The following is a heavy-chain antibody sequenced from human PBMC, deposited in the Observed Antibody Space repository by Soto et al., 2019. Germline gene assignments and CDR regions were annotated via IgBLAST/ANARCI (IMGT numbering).Heavy chain of an antibody. Sequence: QVQLQESGPGLVKPSETLSLTCTVSGGSISSYYWSWIRQPPGKGLEWIGYIYYSGSTNYNPSLKSRVTIAVDTSKNPFSLKLSSVTAAETGVYYCARDGGDGDFWSGYYPAFDIWGQGTMVTVSS. J-gene: IGHJ3*02. D-gene: IGHD3-3*01. CDR2: IYYSGST. V-gene: IGHV4-59*01. CDR1: GGSISSYY. CDR3: ARDGGDGDFWSGYYPAFDI.